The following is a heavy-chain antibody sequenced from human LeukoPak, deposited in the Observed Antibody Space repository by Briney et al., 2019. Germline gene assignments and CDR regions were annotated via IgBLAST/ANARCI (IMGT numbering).Heavy chain of an antibody. CDR2: ISYDGSNK. CDR3: ARVTTSGSYKFDF. J-gene: IGHJ4*02. D-gene: IGHD3-10*01. Sequence: PGRSLRLSCAASGFTFSSYGMHWVRQAPGKGLEWVAVISYDGSNKYYADSVKGRFTISRDNSKNTLYLQMNNLRADDSAVYYCARVTTSGSYKFDFWGQGTLVTVSS. CDR1: GFTFSSYG. V-gene: IGHV3-30*03.